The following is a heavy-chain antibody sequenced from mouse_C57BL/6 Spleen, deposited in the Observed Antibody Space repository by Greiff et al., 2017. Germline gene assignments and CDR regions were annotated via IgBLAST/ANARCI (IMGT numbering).Heavy chain of an antibody. CDR3: ASHDGYYDYFDY. J-gene: IGHJ2*01. CDR2: ISYDGSN. D-gene: IGHD2-3*01. CDR1: GYSITSGYY. Sequence: EVQVVESGPGLVKPSQSLSLTCSVTGYSITSGYYWNWIRQFPGNKLEWMGYISYDGSNNYNPSLKNRISITRDTSKNQFFLKLNSVTTEDTATYYCASHDGYYDYFDYWGQGTTLTVSS. V-gene: IGHV3-6*01.